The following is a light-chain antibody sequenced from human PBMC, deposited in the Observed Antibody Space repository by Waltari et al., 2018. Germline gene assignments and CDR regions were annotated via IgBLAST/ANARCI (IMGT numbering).Light chain of an antibody. CDR3: QQYYSSPQT. CDR2: WAS. Sequence: DIVMTQSPASLAVSLGERATINCKSSQSVLYSSTNRNYLAWYQQKPGQPPKLLIFWASTRESGVPDRFSGSGSGTDFTLTISSLQAEDVAVYYCQQYYSSPQTFGQGTKLEIK. J-gene: IGKJ2*01. CDR1: QSVLYSSTNRNY. V-gene: IGKV4-1*01.